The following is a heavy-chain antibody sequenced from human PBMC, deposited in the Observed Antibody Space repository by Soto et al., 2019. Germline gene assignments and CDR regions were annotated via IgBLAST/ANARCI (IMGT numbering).Heavy chain of an antibody. D-gene: IGHD4-4*01. J-gene: IGHJ4*02. V-gene: IGHV4-39*01. CDR2: MFFTGST. Sequence: NPSETLSLTCSVSAAAFTNTSYYWGWIRQPPGKGPEWIGSMFFTGSTYYNPSLKSRVTMSADTSKSQFSLKLTSVTAADTAVYFCARLRSSYAGSYYGGGFFDHWGRGAPVTVSS. CDR1: AAAFTNTSYY. CDR3: ARLRSSYAGSYYGGGFFDH.